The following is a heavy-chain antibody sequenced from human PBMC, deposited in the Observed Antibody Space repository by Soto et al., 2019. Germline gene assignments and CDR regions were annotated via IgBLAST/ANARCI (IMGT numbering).Heavy chain of an antibody. CDR1: GFSLTTSGVG. J-gene: IGHJ4*02. CDR3: AHHPYYGLGSYSFDY. D-gene: IGHD3-10*01. V-gene: IGHV2-5*02. CDR2: IYWDDDK. Sequence: QITLKESGPTLERPTQTLTLSCTFYGFSLTTSGVGVGWIRQPPGKALEWLAVIYWDDDKRYSSSLKSRLTITKDTSKNQVVLTMTNMDPVYTATYYCAHHPYYGLGSYSFDYWGQGTLVTVSS.